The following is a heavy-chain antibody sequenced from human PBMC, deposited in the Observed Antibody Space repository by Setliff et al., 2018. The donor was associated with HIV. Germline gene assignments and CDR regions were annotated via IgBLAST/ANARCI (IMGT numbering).Heavy chain of an antibody. Sequence: PSETLSLTCTVSGGSISSYYWSWIRQPPGKGLEWIGYIYTSGSTNYSPSLKSRVTISLDTSKNQFSLKLTSVTAADTAVYYCARLSGDYYYFDYWGQGTLVTVSS. CDR1: GGSISSYY. CDR3: ARLSGDYYYFDY. D-gene: IGHD2-21*02. J-gene: IGHJ4*02. V-gene: IGHV4-4*09. CDR2: IYTSGST.